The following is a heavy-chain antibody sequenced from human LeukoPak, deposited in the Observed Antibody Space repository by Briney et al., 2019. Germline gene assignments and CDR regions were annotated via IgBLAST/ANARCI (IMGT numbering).Heavy chain of an antibody. Sequence: SETLSLTCTVSGGSISSGDYYWSWIRQPLGKGLEWIGYIYYSGSTYYNPSLKSRVTISVDTSKNQFSLKLSSVTAADTAVYYCARLFLGELYFDYWGQGTLVTVSS. CDR1: GGSISSGDYY. CDR2: IYYSGST. CDR3: ARLFLGELYFDY. J-gene: IGHJ4*02. D-gene: IGHD3-16*01. V-gene: IGHV4-30-4*08.